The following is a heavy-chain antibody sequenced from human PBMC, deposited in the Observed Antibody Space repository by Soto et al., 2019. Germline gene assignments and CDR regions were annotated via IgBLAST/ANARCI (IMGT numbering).Heavy chain of an antibody. CDR2: IFSSGST. J-gene: IGHJ4*02. V-gene: IGHV4-4*07. CDR1: GCSINTFY. Sequence: SESLSLDCTVSGCSINTFYWSWVRQPAGKGLEWIGRIFSSGSTSFNPSLESRVAMSVDTSKNHFSLNLSSVTAADMAVYYCAREGSYSAYNFAHGIQLWSFDFWGQGALVTVSS. CDR3: AREGSYSAYNFAHGIQLWSFDF. D-gene: IGHD5-12*01.